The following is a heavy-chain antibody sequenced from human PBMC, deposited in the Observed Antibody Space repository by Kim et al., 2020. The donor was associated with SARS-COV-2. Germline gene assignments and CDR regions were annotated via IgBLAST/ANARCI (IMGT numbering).Heavy chain of an antibody. J-gene: IGHJ6*02. CDR1: GFTFSSYS. Sequence: GGSLRLSCAASGFTFSSYSMNWVRQAPGKGLEWVSSISSSSSYIYYADSVKGRFTISRDNAKNSLYLQMNSLRAEDTAVYYCARDRLSSWSGYYVHGMDVWGQGTTVSVSS. CDR2: ISSSSSYI. V-gene: IGHV3-21*01. D-gene: IGHD3-3*01. CDR3: ARDRLSSWSGYYVHGMDV.